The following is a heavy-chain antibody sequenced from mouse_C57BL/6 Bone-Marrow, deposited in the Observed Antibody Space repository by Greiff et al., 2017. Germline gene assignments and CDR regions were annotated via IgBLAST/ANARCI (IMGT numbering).Heavy chain of an antibody. CDR1: GYAFTNYL. CDR3: ARAAQATHYIDY. D-gene: IGHD3-2*02. CDR2: INPGSGGT. J-gene: IGHJ2*01. V-gene: IGHV1-54*01. Sequence: QVQLQQSGAELVRPGTSVKVSCKASGYAFTNYLIEWVKQRPGQGLEWIGVINPGSGGTNYNEQFKGKATLTADKSSSPAYLQCSSLTSEDYAVFFWARAAQATHYIDYWGQGTTLTVSS.